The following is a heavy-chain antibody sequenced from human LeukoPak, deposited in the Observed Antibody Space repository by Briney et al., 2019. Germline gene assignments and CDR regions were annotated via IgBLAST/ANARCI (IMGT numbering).Heavy chain of an antibody. V-gene: IGHV3-30*18. CDR1: GFTFSSYG. J-gene: IGHJ5*02. CDR2: ISHDGSNK. Sequence: GRSLRLSCAASGFTFSSYGMHWVRQAPGKGLEWVAVISHDGSNKYYADSVKGRFTISRDNSKNTLYLLMNSLRAEDTAVYYCAKDPSGKWYFDPWGQGTLVTVSS. D-gene: IGHD2-8*01. CDR3: AKDPSGKWYFDP.